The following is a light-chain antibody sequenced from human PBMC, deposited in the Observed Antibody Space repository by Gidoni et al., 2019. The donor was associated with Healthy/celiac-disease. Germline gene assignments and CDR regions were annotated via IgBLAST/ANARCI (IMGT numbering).Light chain of an antibody. Sequence: QSALTQPASVSGSPGQSITISCTGTSSDVGGYNYVSWYQQHPGKAPKLMIYEVSNRPSGVSNRFSGSKSGNTASLTISGLQAEDEADYYCSSYTSSSTLGVFGGGTKLXVL. CDR3: SSYTSSSTLGV. V-gene: IGLV2-14*01. CDR2: EVS. J-gene: IGLJ2*01. CDR1: SSDVGGYNY.